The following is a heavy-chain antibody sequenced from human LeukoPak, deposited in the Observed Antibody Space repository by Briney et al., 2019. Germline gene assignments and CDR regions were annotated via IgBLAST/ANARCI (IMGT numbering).Heavy chain of an antibody. CDR2: ISGSGGST. D-gene: IGHD3-22*01. Sequence: GGSLRLSCAASGLTFSSYAMSWVRQAPGKGLEWGSGISGSGGSTYNADSVKGRFTISRDNSKNTLYLQMNSLRAEDTAVSFCARNPRSGYYSYFDYWGQGTLVTVSS. CDR1: GLTFSSYA. CDR3: ARNPRSGYYSYFDY. V-gene: IGHV3-23*01. J-gene: IGHJ4*02.